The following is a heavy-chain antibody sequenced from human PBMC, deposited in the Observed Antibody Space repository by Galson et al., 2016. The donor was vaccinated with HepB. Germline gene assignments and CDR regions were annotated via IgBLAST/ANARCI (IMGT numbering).Heavy chain of an antibody. Sequence: SVKVSCKASGYDFAKYAMHWVRQAPGLRLEWMGWINAGNGDTKYSQKFQDRVNITMDTSASTAYMELSSLRSEDTAVYYCARSRAYYYDSSGHYYGPGFDGRGQGTMVTVSS. J-gene: IGHJ3*01. V-gene: IGHV1-3*01. CDR2: INAGNGDT. CDR3: ARSRAYYYDSSGHYYGPGFDG. D-gene: IGHD3-22*01. CDR1: GYDFAKYA.